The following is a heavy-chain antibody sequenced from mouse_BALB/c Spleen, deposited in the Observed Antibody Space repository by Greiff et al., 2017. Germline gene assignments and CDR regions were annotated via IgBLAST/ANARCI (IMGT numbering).Heavy chain of an antibody. Sequence: QVQLQQSGPGLVAPSQSLPITCTVSGFSLTSYGVHWVRQPPGKGLEWLGVIWAGGSTNYNSALMSRLSISKDNSKSQVFLKMNSLQTDDTAMYYCARDKGYEGFAYWGQGTLVTVSA. CDR3: ARDKGYEGFAY. CDR2: IWAGGST. V-gene: IGHV2-9*02. CDR1: GFSLTSYG. D-gene: IGHD2-10*02. J-gene: IGHJ3*01.